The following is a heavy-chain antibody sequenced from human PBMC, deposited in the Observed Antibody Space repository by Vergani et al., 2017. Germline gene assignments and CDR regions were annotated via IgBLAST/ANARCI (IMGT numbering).Heavy chain of an antibody. V-gene: IGHV3-23*01. J-gene: IGHJ4*02. CDR1: GFTFSSYA. CDR3: AKGKGSSWYYLDY. CDR2: ISGSGGST. D-gene: IGHD6-13*01. Sequence: EVQLLESGGGLVQPGGSLRLSCAASGFTFSSYAMSWVRQAPGKGLEWVSGISGSGGSTYYADSVKGRFAISRDNSKNTLYLQRNSLRAEDTAVYYCAKGKGSSWYYLDYWGQGTLVTVSS.